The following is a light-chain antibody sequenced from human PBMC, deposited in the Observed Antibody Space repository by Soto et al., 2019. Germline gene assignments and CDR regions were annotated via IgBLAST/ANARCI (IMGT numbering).Light chain of an antibody. CDR1: QSDSSTY. Sequence: EIVLTQSPGTLSLSPGERATLSCRASQSDSSTYLAWYEQNPGQAPRLLIYGASSRATGIPDRFSGSGSGTYFTLTISILEPEDFAVYFCQQYGSSSYTFGQGTKLEIK. CDR3: QQYGSSSYT. CDR2: GAS. J-gene: IGKJ2*01. V-gene: IGKV3-20*01.